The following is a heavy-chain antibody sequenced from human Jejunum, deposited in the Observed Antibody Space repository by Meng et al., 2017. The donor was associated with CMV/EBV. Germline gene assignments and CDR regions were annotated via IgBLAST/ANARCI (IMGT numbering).Heavy chain of an antibody. J-gene: IGHJ4*02. CDR1: GLTFSSCG. D-gene: IGHD6-13*01. CDR3: AKILAAAGGDY. V-gene: IGHV3-30*02. Sequence: VGVWGGVVWPGGALILSCAASGLTFSSCGMHWVRQAPGKGLEWVAFIRYDGSNKYYADSVKGRFTISRDNSKNTLYLQMNSLRAEDTAVYYCAKILAAAGGDYWGQGTLVTVSS. CDR2: IRYDGSNK.